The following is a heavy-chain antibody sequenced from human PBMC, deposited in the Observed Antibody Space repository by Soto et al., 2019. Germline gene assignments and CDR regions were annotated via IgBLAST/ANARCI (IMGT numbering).Heavy chain of an antibody. J-gene: IGHJ4*02. V-gene: IGHV3-23*01. D-gene: IGHD2-15*01. Sequence: PGGSLRLSCAASGFTFNSYAMSWVRQAPGKGLEWVSAISGSGGSTYYADSVKGRFTISRDNSKNTLYLQMNSLRAEDAAVYYCAKFRLGTVAATRGYYFDYWGQGTLVTVSS. CDR2: ISGSGGST. CDR3: AKFRLGTVAATRGYYFDY. CDR1: GFTFNSYA.